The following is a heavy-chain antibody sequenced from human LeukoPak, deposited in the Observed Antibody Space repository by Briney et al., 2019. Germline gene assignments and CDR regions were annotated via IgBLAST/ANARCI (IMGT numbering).Heavy chain of an antibody. CDR1: GGSISGYY. V-gene: IGHV4-59*08. Sequence: SETLSLTCTVSGGSISGYYWSWVRQPPGKGLEWIGYIYYAGATNYNPSLKSRLTISLGPSKNQFSLKLSSVTAADTAVYYCAIGPLARGYFDYWGQGTLVTVSS. D-gene: IGHD6-6*01. CDR3: AIGPLARGYFDY. CDR2: IYYAGAT. J-gene: IGHJ4*02.